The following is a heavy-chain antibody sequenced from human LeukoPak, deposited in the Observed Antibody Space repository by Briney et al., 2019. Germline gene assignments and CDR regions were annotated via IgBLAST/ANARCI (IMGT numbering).Heavy chain of an antibody. D-gene: IGHD3-16*01. J-gene: IGHJ4*02. CDR2: IKQDGSEK. V-gene: IGHV3-7*01. Sequence: GGSLRLSCAASRFTFSSYWMSWVRQAPGKGLEWVANIKQDGSEKYYVDSVKGRLTISRDNAKNSLYLQMNSLRAEDTALYYCASGRQLGYWGQGTLVTVSS. CDR3: ASGRQLGY. CDR1: RFTFSSYW.